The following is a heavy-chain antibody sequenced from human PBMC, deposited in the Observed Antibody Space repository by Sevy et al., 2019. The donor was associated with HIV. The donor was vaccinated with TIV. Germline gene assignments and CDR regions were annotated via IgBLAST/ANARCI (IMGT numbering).Heavy chain of an antibody. V-gene: IGHV3-23*01. CDR2: ISGSGGST. D-gene: IGHD4-17*01. J-gene: IGHJ6*02. CDR3: AKDWTTVTTFRSDFYYYYYGMDV. CDR1: GFTFSSYA. Sequence: GGSLRLSCAASGFTFSSYAMSWVRQAPGKGLEWVSAISGSGGSTYYADSVKGRFTISRDNSKNTLYLQMNSLRAEDTAVYYCAKDWTTVTTFRSDFYYYYYGMDVWGQGTMVTVSS.